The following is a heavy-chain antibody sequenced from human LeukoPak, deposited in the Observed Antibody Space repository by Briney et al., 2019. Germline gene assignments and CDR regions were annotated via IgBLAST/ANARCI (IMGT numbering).Heavy chain of an antibody. Sequence: GASVKVSCKASGYTFTDYYIDWVRQAPGQGLEWMGWINPNSGGTNYAQKFQGRVTITRDTSISTAYMELSSLRFDDTAVYYCARALSLDYWGQGALVAVSS. V-gene: IGHV1-2*02. CDR3: ARALSLDY. J-gene: IGHJ4*02. CDR1: GYTFTDYY. CDR2: INPNSGGT.